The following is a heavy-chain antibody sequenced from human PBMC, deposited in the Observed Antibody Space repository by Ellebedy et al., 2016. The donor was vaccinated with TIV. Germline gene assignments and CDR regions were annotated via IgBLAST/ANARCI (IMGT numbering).Heavy chain of an antibody. CDR3: ARTRAHYGDYDFYYYYGMDV. V-gene: IGHV4-59*01. J-gene: IGHJ6*02. CDR1: GGSISSYY. D-gene: IGHD4-17*01. Sequence: MPSETLSLTCTVSGGSISSYYWSWIRQPPGKGLEWLGYIYYSGSTNYNPSLKSRVTISVDTSKNQFSLKLSSVTAADTAVYYCARTRAHYGDYDFYYYYGMDVWGQGTTVTVSS. CDR2: IYYSGST.